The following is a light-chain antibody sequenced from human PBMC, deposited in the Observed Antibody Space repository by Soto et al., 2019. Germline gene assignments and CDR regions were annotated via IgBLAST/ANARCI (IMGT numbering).Light chain of an antibody. CDR3: SSYTTSNTLV. J-gene: IGLJ2*01. Sequence: QSVLTQPASVSGSPGQSITISCTGTSSDVGAYNFVSWYQQHPGKAPKLMIYDVTNQPSGVSSRFSGSKSGNTASLAISGLQAEDEADYYCSSYTTSNTLVFGGVTKVTVL. V-gene: IGLV2-14*03. CDR2: DVT. CDR1: SSDVGAYNF.